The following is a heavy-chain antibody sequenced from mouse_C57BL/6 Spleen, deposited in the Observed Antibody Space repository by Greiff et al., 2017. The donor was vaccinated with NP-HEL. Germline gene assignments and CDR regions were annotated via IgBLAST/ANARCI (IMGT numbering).Heavy chain of an antibody. J-gene: IGHJ4*01. D-gene: IGHD1-1*01. CDR3: ASGDYYGSSPMDY. V-gene: IGHV1-42*01. Sequence: VQLQQSGPELVKPGASVKISCKASGYSFTGYYMNWVKQSPEKSLEWIGEINPSTGGTTYNQKFKAKATLTVDKSSSTAYMQLKSLTSEDSAVYYCASGDYYGSSPMDYWGQGTSVTVSS. CDR1: GYSFTGYY. CDR2: INPSTGGT.